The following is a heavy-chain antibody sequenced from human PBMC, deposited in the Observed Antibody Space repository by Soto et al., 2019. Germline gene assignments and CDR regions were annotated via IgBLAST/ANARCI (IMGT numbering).Heavy chain of an antibody. CDR3: ARQGHGDSTPVYYGMDV. Sequence: SETLSLTCTVSGGSFKSGSYSWSWIRQPPGKGLEWIGYVYHTGRTSYNPSLKSRVTISVDTSKNQFSLKLSSVTAADTAVYYCARQGHGDSTPVYYGMDVWGQGTTVTVSS. J-gene: IGHJ6*02. D-gene: IGHD4-17*01. V-gene: IGHV4-61*01. CDR1: GGSFKSGSYS. CDR2: VYHTGRT.